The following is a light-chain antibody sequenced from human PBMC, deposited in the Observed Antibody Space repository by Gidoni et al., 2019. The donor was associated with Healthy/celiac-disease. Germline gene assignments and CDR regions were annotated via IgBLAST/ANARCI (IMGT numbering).Light chain of an antibody. J-gene: IGKJ1*01. CDR1: QSISSW. V-gene: IGKV1-5*01. Sequence: DIQMTQSPSTLSASVGDRVTITCRASQSISSWLAWYQQKPGNAPKLLIYDASSLESGVPSRFSGSRSGTEFTLTISSLQPDDFVTYYCQQYNNYPWTFGQGTKVEIK. CDR2: DAS. CDR3: QQYNNYPWT.